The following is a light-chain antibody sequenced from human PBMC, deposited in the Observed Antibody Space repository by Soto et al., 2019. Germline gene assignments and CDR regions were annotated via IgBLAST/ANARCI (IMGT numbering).Light chain of an antibody. CDR2: EVS. V-gene: IGLV2-14*01. CDR3: CSFTSITTYV. J-gene: IGLJ1*01. Sequence: QSALAQPAWVSLSLGQSITISCTGTSSDVGAYNYVSWYQQQPGKAPKLMISEVSNRPSGVSNRFSGSKSGNTASLIISGLQAEDEADYYCCSFTSITTYVFGTGTKVTVL. CDR1: SSDVGAYNY.